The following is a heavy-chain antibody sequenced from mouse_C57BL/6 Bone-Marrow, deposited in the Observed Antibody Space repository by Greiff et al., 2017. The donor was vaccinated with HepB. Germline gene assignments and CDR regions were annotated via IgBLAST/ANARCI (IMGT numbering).Heavy chain of an antibody. CDR3: AYYGSSPRFAY. CDR2: ISYDGSN. CDR1: GYSITSGYY. D-gene: IGHD1-1*01. Sequence: EVKLMESGPGLVKPSQSLSLTCSVTGYSITSGYYWNWIRQFPGNKLEWMGYISYDGSNNYNPSLKNRISITRDTSKNQFFLKLNSVTTEDTATYYCAYYGSSPRFAYWGQGTLVTVSA. V-gene: IGHV3-6*01. J-gene: IGHJ3*01.